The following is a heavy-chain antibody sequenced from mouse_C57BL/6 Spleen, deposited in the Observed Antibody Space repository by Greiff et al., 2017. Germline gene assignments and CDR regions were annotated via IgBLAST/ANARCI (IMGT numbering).Heavy chain of an antibody. J-gene: IGHJ4*01. CDR1: GYTFTSYW. Sequence: QVQLQQPGAELVKPGASVKMSCKASGYTFTSYWITWVKQRPGQGLEWIGDIYPGSGSTNYNEKFKRKATLTVDTSSSTAYMQLSSLTSEDSAVYYCARAWLLQSIAMDYWGQGTSVTVSS. CDR2: IYPGSGST. D-gene: IGHD2-3*01. V-gene: IGHV1-55*01. CDR3: ARAWLLQSIAMDY.